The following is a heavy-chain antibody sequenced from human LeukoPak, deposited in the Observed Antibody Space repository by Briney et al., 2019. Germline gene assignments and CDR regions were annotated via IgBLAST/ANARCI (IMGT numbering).Heavy chain of an antibody. CDR3: AKGVRGVIAHYFDF. CDR2: ISSDGSDK. V-gene: IGHV3-30*18. Sequence: GGSLRLSCAASGFIFSSYVMHWVRQAPGKGLEWVAVISSDGSDKYYADSGKGRFTISRDNSKNQLYLQINSLRTEDTAVYYCAKGVRGVIAHYFDFWGQGTLVTVSS. J-gene: IGHJ4*02. CDR1: GFIFSSYV. D-gene: IGHD3-10*01.